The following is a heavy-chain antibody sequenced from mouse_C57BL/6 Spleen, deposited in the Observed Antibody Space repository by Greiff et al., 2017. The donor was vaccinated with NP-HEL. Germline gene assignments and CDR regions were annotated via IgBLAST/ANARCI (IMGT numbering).Heavy chain of an antibody. CDR3: ARSGYGSSYEGGY. CDR1: GYTFTSYW. Sequence: QVQLKESGAELAKPGASVKLSCKASGYTFTSYWMHWVKQRPGQGLEWIGYINPSSGYTKYNQKFKDKATLTADKSSSTAYMQLSSLTYEDSAVYYCARSGYGSSYEGGYWGQGTTLTVSS. V-gene: IGHV1-7*01. D-gene: IGHD1-1*01. J-gene: IGHJ2*01. CDR2: INPSSGYT.